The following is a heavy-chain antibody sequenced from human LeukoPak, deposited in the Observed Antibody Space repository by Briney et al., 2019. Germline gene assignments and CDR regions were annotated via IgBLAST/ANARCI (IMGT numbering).Heavy chain of an antibody. V-gene: IGHV1-24*01. CDR3: ATPYLRYFDWSY. J-gene: IGHJ4*02. CDR1: GYTLTELS. D-gene: IGHD3-9*01. CDR2: FDPEDGET. Sequence: ASVKVSCKVSGYTLTELSMNWVRQGPGKGLEWMGGFDPEDGETIYAQKFQGRVTMTEDTSTDTAYMELSSLRSEDTAVYYCATPYLRYFDWSYWGQGTLVTVSS.